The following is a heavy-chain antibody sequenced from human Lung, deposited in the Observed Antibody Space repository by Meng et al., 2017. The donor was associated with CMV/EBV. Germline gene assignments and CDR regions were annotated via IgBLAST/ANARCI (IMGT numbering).Heavy chain of an antibody. Sequence: SXXVSXXASGYTFTSYDINWVRQATGQGLEWMGWMNPNSGNTGYAQNFQGRVTMTRNTSISTAYMELSGLRSEDTAVYYCARRRGGSSWGDFDYWGQGTLVTVSS. D-gene: IGHD6-6*01. V-gene: IGHV1-8*02. J-gene: IGHJ4*02. CDR3: ARRRGGSSWGDFDY. CDR2: MNPNSGNT. CDR1: GYTFTSYD.